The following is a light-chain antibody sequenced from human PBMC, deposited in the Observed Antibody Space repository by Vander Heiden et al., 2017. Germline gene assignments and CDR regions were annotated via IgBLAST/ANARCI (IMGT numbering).Light chain of an antibody. CDR3: QVWDSNTVL. CDR2: RDT. J-gene: IGLJ2*01. CDR1: NIGSKN. V-gene: IGLV3-9*01. Sequence: SYELTQPLSVSVAPGPPASIPCGGNNIGSKNVHWYQQKPGQAPVLVIYRDTLRPSGIPERLSGSNTGNTATLTISGAQVGDEADYYCQVWDSNTVLFGGGTKLTVL.